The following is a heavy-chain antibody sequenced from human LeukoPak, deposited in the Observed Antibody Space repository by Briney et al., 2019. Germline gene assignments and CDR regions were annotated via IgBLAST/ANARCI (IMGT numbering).Heavy chain of an antibody. D-gene: IGHD3-22*01. CDR2: IKPDGSDE. V-gene: IGHV3-7*01. CDR1: GFTFSSYW. Sequence: PGGSLRLSCVVSGFTFSSYWMSWVRQAPGKGLEWVANIKPDGSDEYYVDSVKGRSTISRDNAKNSLHLQMNSLRAEDTAVYYCARTSYDSSGYYLGDYWGQGTLVTVSS. CDR3: ARTSYDSSGYYLGDY. J-gene: IGHJ4*02.